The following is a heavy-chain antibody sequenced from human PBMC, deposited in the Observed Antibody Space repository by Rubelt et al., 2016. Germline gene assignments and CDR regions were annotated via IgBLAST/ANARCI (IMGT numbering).Heavy chain of an antibody. D-gene: IGHD1-26*01. CDR3: TRDPPGVGIEY. V-gene: IGHV3-23*04. J-gene: IGHJ4*02. CDR2: ISGGSGST. Sequence: EVQLVEPGGGLVQPGGSLRLSCGVSGFIFSDHYMDWVRQAPGQGLEWVSAISGGSGSTYYADSVKGRFTISRDKSKNTLYLQMNSLRAEDTAVYYCTRDPPGVGIEYWGQGTLVTVSS. CDR1: GFIFSDHY.